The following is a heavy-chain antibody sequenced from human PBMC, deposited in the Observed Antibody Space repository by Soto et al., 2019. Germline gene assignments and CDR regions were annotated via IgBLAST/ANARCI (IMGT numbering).Heavy chain of an antibody. Sequence: GGSLRLSCAASGFTFSAYSMNWVRQAPGKGLEWISYISSSSSTRSSTIYYADSVKGRFTISRDNAKNSLFLQMNSLRDEDTALYYCARDFRLFGSTNGWDYWGQGTLVTVSS. J-gene: IGHJ4*02. D-gene: IGHD3-3*01. V-gene: IGHV3-48*02. CDR2: ISSSSSTRSSTI. CDR1: GFTFSAYS. CDR3: ARDFRLFGSTNGWDY.